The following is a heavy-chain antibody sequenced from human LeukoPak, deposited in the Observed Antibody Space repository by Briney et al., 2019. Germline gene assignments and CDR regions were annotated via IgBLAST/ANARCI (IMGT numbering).Heavy chain of an antibody. Sequence: PGESLKISCKVSGYSFTSYCIGWVRQMPGKGLEWMGIIYPGGSGPTYSPSFQGQVTISVDKSINTAYLQWSSLQASDTAMYYCGMSGDRVPLQDDVFDVWDQGTMVTVST. V-gene: IGHV5-51*01. CDR3: GMSGDRVPLQDDVFDV. J-gene: IGHJ3*01. D-gene: IGHD1-26*01. CDR2: IYPGGSGP. CDR1: GYSFTSYC.